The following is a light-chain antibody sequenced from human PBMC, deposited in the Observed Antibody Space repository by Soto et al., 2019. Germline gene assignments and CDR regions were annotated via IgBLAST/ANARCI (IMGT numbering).Light chain of an antibody. Sequence: DIQLTQSPSTLSASVGDRVTISCRASQSISNWLAWYQQKPGIAPKLLIYEASRLESGVPSRFSGTGSGTEFTLTISSLKPDDFATYYCQQYSHFSTFGQGTKVDIK. J-gene: IGKJ1*01. CDR1: QSISNW. V-gene: IGKV1-5*03. CDR2: EAS. CDR3: QQYSHFST.